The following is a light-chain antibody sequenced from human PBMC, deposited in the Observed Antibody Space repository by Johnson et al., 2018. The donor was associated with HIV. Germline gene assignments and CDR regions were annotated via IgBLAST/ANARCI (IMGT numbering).Light chain of an antibody. CDR1: SSNIENNY. CDR2: DIN. V-gene: IGLV1-51*01. J-gene: IGLJ1*01. CDR3: GTWDSSLSAS. Sequence: QSVLTQPPSVSAAPGQKVTISCSGSSSNIENNYVSWFQQLPGTAPKLLIYDINKRPSGIPDRFSGINSGTSATPCITGLQTGHEDEYYCGTWDSSLSASFGTGTKVPVL.